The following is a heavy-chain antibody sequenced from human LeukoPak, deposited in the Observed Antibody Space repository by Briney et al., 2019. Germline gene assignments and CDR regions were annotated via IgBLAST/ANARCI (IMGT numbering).Heavy chain of an antibody. Sequence: GRSLRLSCAASGFTFSSYGMHWVRQAPGKGLEWVAVIWYDGSNKYYADSVKGRFTISRDNSKNTLYLQMDSLRAEDTAVYYCARDGRDAFDIWGQGTMVTVSS. CDR3: ARDGRDAFDI. CDR2: IWYDGSNK. J-gene: IGHJ3*02. CDR1: GFTFSSYG. V-gene: IGHV3-33*01.